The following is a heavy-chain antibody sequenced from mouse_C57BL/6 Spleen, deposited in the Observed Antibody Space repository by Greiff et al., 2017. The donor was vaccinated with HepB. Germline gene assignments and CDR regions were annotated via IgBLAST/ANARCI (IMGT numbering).Heavy chain of an antibody. J-gene: IGHJ4*01. CDR2: IHPNSGST. V-gene: IGHV1-64*01. Sequence: QVQLKQPGAELVKPGASVKLSCKASGYTFTSYWMHWVKQRPGQGLEWIGMIHPNSGSTNYNEKFKSKATLTVDKSSSTAYMQLSSLTSEDSAVYYCARLLRYGDYAMDYWGQGTSVTVSS. D-gene: IGHD1-1*01. CDR1: GYTFTSYW. CDR3: ARLLRYGDYAMDY.